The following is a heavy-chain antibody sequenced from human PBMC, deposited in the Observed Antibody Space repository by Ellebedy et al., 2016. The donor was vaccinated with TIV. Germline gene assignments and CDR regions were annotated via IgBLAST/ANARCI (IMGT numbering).Heavy chain of an antibody. CDR3: ARAMGHSGYYYGMDV. Sequence: SETLSLTCTVSGGSVSSGSYYWSWIRQPPGKGLEWIGSIYYSGSTYYNPSLKSRVTISVDTSKNQFSLKLSSVTAADTAVYYCARAMGHSGYYYGMDVWGQGTTVTVSS. J-gene: IGHJ6*02. V-gene: IGHV4-39*01. CDR2: IYYSGST. D-gene: IGHD1-26*01. CDR1: GGSVSSGSYY.